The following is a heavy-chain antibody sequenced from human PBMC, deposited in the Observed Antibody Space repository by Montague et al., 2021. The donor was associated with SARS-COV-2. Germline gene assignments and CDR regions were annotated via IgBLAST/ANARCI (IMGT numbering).Heavy chain of an antibody. D-gene: IGHD5-24*01. CDR2: INTNSNYI. Sequence: SLRLSCAASGFTFSSYRMNWVRQAPGKGLEWVSSINTNSNYIYYANSVKGRFTISRDNAKNSLYLQMNSLRVEDTALYYCARDLGYTTGYAFDVWGQGTMVSVSS. V-gene: IGHV3-21*01. CDR3: ARDLGYTTGYAFDV. CDR1: GFTFSSYR. J-gene: IGHJ3*01.